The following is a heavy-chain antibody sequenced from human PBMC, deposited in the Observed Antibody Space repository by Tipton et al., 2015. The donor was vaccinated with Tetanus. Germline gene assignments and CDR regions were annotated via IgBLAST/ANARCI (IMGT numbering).Heavy chain of an antibody. D-gene: IGHD5/OR15-5a*01. CDR3: ERDEDYSVYGGPY. CDR1: GFTFSSYS. J-gene: IGHJ4*02. CDR2: ISTSSTYI. V-gene: IGHV3-21*01. Sequence: SLRLSCAASGFTFSSYSMNWVRQAPGKGLEWVSSISTSSTYIYYADSVKGRFTISRDDAKNSLYLQMNSLRAEDTAMYYCERDEDYSVYGGPYWGQGTLVTVSS.